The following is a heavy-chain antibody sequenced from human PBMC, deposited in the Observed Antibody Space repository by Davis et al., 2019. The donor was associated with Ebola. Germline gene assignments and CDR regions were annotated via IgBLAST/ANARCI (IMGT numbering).Heavy chain of an antibody. CDR1: GFTVSSNH. J-gene: IGHJ4*02. Sequence: PGGSLRLSCAASGFTVSSNHMSWVRQAPGEGLEWVSVIYDQSTAYADSVRGRFIISRDKSNNTLYLEMNSLRVDDTAVYYCATTQWLREFDNWGQGVLVSVSS. V-gene: IGHV3-53*05. D-gene: IGHD6-19*01. CDR2: IYDQST. CDR3: ATTQWLREFDN.